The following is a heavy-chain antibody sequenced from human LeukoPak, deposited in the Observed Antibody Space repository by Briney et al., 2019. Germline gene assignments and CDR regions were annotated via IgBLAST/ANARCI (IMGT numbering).Heavy chain of an antibody. Sequence: SQTLSLTCAVSGVSISSGGYSWSWIRQPPGMGLEWIGYIYHSGSTYYNPSLKSRVTISVDRSKNQFSLKLSSVTAADTAVYYCARGGGYCSSTSCYGKLPFNWFDPWGQGTLVTVSS. CDR1: GVSISSGGYS. CDR2: IYHSGST. J-gene: IGHJ5*02. V-gene: IGHV4-30-2*01. D-gene: IGHD2-2*01. CDR3: ARGGGYCSSTSCYGKLPFNWFDP.